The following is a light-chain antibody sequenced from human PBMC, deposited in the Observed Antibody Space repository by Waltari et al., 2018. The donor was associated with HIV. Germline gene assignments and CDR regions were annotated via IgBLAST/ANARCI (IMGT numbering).Light chain of an antibody. V-gene: IGLV1-40*01. CDR2: GNS. CDR3: QSFDSNLSGL. J-gene: IGLJ2*01. CDR1: SSNIGAGYD. Sequence: QSELTQPPSVSAAPGQRVTISCTGSSSNIGAGYDVHWYQQVPGRAPTVVIYGNSNRPSGVPDRIPRSKSCPSTFLVITGLQAEDEGYYSCQSFDSNLSGLIGRGTKVTVL.